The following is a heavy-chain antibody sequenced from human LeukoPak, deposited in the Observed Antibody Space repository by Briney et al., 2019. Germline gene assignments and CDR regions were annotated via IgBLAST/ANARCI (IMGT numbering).Heavy chain of an antibody. Sequence: GGSLRLSCAASGFAFNSYDMHWVRQAPGKGLEWVSAIGTAGDTYYPGSVKGRFTISRENAKNSLYLQMNSLRAGDTAVYYCARAYRGYYGSGSYYNDAFDIWGQGTMVTVSS. CDR1: GFAFNSYD. CDR3: ARAYRGYYGSGSYYNDAFDI. D-gene: IGHD3-10*01. CDR2: IGTAGDT. J-gene: IGHJ3*02. V-gene: IGHV3-13*04.